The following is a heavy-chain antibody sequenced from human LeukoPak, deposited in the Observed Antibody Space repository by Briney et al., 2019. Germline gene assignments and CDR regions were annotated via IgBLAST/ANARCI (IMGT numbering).Heavy chain of an antibody. CDR3: VKDIQLST. D-gene: IGHD5-24*01. Sequence: QAGGSLRLSCAASGFNFITAAMTWVRQAPGKGLEWVSLIGSSGGSTYYADSVKGRFTISRDNFNHTLSLQMKSLRVEDTAIYYCVKDIQLSTWGLGTMVTVSS. CDR1: GFNFITAA. V-gene: IGHV3-23*01. CDR2: IGSSGGST. J-gene: IGHJ3*01.